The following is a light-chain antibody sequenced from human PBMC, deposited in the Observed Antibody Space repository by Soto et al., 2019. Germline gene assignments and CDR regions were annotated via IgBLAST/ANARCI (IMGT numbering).Light chain of an antibody. CDR3: QSYDSSLSGAV. CDR1: SSNIGAGYD. J-gene: IGLJ7*01. CDR2: DNS. Sequence: QSALTQPPSVSGAPGQRVTIPCTGSSSNIGAGYDVHWYQQLPGTAPKLLIYDNSNRPSGVPDRFSGSKSGTSASLAITGLQAEDEADYYCQSYDSSLSGAVFGGGTQLTVL. V-gene: IGLV1-40*01.